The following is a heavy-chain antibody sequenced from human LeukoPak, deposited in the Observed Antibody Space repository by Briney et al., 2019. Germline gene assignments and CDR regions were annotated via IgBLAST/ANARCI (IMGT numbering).Heavy chain of an antibody. V-gene: IGHV3-30*02. D-gene: IGHD5-18*01. J-gene: IGHJ6*03. CDR1: GFTFSSYG. CDR3: AKDQKRGYSYGYVFYHYYMDV. CDR2: IRYDGSKK. Sequence: GGSLRLSCAASGFTFSSYGMHWVRQAPGMGLEWVAFIRYDGSKKYYADSGKGRFTISRDNSKTTLYLQMNSLRAEDTAIYYCAKDQKRGYSYGYVFYHYYMDVWGKGTTVTISS.